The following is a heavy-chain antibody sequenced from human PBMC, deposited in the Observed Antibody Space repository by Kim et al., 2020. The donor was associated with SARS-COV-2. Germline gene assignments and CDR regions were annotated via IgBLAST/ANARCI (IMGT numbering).Heavy chain of an antibody. CDR3: AKDLGPPDGYSGYCLYYYYGMDV. CDR1: GFTFDDYA. D-gene: IGHD5-12*01. V-gene: IGHV3-9*01. J-gene: IGHJ6*02. Sequence: GGSLRLSCAASGFTFDDYAMHWVRQAPGKGLEWVSGISWNSGSICYADSVKGRFTISRDNAKNSLYLQMNSLRAEDTALYYCAKDLGPPDGYSGYCLYYYYGMDVWGQGTTVTVSS. CDR2: ISWNSGSI.